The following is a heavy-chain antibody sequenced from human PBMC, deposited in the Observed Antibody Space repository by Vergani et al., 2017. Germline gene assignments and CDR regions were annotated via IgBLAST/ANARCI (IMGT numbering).Heavy chain of an antibody. Sequence: EVQLLESGGDLVQPGGSLRLSCTASGFLFSTYAMSWVRPAPGKGLEWVSGINASGAPTYYADSVKGRVTLARANSKNTLYLQMNSLRVEDTAVYYCARAYGRYDWFDPWGQRPRVTVSS. CDR3: ARAYGRYDWFDP. V-gene: IGHV3-23*01. CDR1: GFLFSTYA. D-gene: IGHD3-16*01. J-gene: IGHJ5*01. CDR2: INASGAPT.